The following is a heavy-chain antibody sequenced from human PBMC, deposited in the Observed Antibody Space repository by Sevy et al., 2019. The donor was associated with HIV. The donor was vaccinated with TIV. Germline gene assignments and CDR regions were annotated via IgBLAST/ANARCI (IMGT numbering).Heavy chain of an antibody. CDR3: ASNTYHYDSNTYYPVY. J-gene: IGHJ4*02. V-gene: IGHV3-7*01. Sequence: GGSLRLSCVASGFNLSPYWMTWVRQAPGKGLEWVANIKQDGNEKYYVDSVKGRFTVSRDNAKNAPYLQMYSLRVEDTAVYFCASNTYHYDSNTYYPVYWDQGTRVTVSS. CDR1: GFNLSPYW. CDR2: IKQDGNEK. D-gene: IGHD3-22*01.